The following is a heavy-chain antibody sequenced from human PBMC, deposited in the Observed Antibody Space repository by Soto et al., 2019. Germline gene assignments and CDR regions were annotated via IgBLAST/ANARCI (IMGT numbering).Heavy chain of an antibody. CDR2: ISGYNGNT. V-gene: IGHV1-18*01. J-gene: IGHJ4*02. D-gene: IGHD6-13*01. CDR1: GYTFSDYG. Sequence: QVQLVQSGAEVKKPGASVKVSCKASGYTFSDYGIGWVRQAPGQGLEWMGWISGYNGNTNYAQKIQGRVTMTRDTSTSTAHMELRSLRSDDTAVYYCARGLGIATGHYYWGQGTLVTVSS. CDR3: ARGLGIATGHYY.